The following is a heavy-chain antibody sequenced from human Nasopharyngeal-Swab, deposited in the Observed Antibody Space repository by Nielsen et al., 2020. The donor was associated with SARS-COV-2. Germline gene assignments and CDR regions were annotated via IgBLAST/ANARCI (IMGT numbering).Heavy chain of an antibody. D-gene: IGHD6-19*01. V-gene: IGHV4-31*03. Sequence: SETLSLTCTVSGGSISSGDYYWSWIRQHPGKGLEWIGYIYYSGSTYYNPSLKSRVTISVDTSKNQFSLKLSSVTAADTAVYYCARSDSSGWYYFDYWGQGTLVTVSS. CDR3: ARSDSSGWYYFDY. CDR1: GGSISSGDYY. CDR2: IYYSGST. J-gene: IGHJ4*02.